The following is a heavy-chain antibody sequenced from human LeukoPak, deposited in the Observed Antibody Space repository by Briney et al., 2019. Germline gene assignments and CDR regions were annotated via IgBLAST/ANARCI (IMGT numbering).Heavy chain of an antibody. CDR2: ISSSSSYI. CDR3: ARMLASAGTTGGDYFDY. CDR1: GFTFSSYS. V-gene: IGHV3-21*01. D-gene: IGHD6-13*01. Sequence: PGGSLRLSCAASGFTFSSYSMNWVRQAPGKGLEWVSSISSSSSYIYYADSVKGRFTISRDNAKNSLYLQMNSLRAEDTAVYYCARMLASAGTTGGDYFDYWGQGTLVTVSS. J-gene: IGHJ4*02.